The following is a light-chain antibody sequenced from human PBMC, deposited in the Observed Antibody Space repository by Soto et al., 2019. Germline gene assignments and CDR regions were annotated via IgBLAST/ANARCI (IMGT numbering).Light chain of an antibody. V-gene: IGKV3D-15*01. CDR1: QSVSSN. CDR2: GAY. CDR3: QQYNNWPQT. J-gene: IGKJ1*01. Sequence: EIVMTQSPATLSVSPGERATLSCRASQSVSSNLAWYQQKPGQAPGLLIYGAYTRATGIQARFSGSGSGTEFTLTISSLQSEDFAVYYCQQYNNWPQTVGQGTKVDI.